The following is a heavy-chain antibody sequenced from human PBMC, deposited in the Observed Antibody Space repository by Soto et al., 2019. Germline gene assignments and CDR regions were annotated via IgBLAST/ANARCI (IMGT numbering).Heavy chain of an antibody. CDR1: GFSFSSYG. CDR3: AKDFDSDETSHGPNDY. Sequence: EVHLLESGGGLVQPGESLRLSCVASGFSFSSYGMSWVRQAPGKGLEWASIISGSGDAKYYADSVKGRFTISRDNSKNTMYLQMDSLRAGDTAVYYCAKDFDSDETSHGPNDYWGQGTLVTVSS. V-gene: IGHV3-23*01. CDR2: ISGSGDAK. D-gene: IGHD3-22*01. J-gene: IGHJ4*02.